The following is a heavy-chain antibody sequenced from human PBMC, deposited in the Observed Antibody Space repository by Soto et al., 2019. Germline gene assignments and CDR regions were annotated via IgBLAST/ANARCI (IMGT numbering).Heavy chain of an antibody. J-gene: IGHJ2*01. D-gene: IGHD1-7*01. Sequence: EVQLVQSGPEVKKPGESLKISCEGSGYSFTTYWIGWVRQMPGKGLEWMGIIYPADSDTGYSPSFQGQVTISADKSISTAYLQWSSLKASDTAIYYCARHDDGNYYFDLWGRGTLVTVSS. CDR1: GYSFTTYW. CDR2: IYPADSDT. V-gene: IGHV5-51*01. CDR3: ARHDDGNYYFDL.